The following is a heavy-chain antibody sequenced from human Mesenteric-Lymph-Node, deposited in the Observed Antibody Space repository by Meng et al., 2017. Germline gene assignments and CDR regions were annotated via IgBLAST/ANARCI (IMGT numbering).Heavy chain of an antibody. CDR3: ARLSGNYGGAFDI. Sequence: SETLSLTCTVSGGSISSYSWTWIRQPPGKGLEWIGYISNTGGTNYHASLRSRVAISVDTSKNQLSLKVTSVTAADTAVYYCARLSGNYGGAFDIRGQGTLVTVSS. CDR2: ISNTGGT. D-gene: IGHD1-26*01. CDR1: GGSISSYS. J-gene: IGHJ3*02. V-gene: IGHV4-59*01.